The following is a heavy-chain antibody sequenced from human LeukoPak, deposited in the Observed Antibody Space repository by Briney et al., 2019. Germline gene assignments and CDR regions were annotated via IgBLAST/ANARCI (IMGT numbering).Heavy chain of an antibody. CDR3: ARVWHSGYEIDY. V-gene: IGHV4-59*01. J-gene: IGHJ4*02. CDR1: GGSFSGYY. D-gene: IGHD5-12*01. CDR2: IYYSGST. Sequence: SETLSLTCAVYGGSFSGYYWSWIRQPPGKGLEWIGYIYYSGSTNYNPSLKSRVTISVDTSRNQFSLKLSSVTAADTAVYYCARVWHSGYEIDYWGQGTLVAVSS.